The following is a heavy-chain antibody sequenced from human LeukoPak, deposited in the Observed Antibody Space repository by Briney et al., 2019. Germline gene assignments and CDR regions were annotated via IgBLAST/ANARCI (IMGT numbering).Heavy chain of an antibody. J-gene: IGHJ4*02. CDR2: ISVSGGST. CDR3: ARDLAYSRLDY. CDR1: GFTFSSYA. Sequence: GGSLRLSCAASGFTFSSYAMSWVRQAPGKGLEWVSAISVSGGSTYYADSVKGRFTISRDNSKNTLYLQMNSLRAEDTAFYYCARDLAYSRLDYWGQGMLVTVSS. V-gene: IGHV3-23*01. D-gene: IGHD5-18*01.